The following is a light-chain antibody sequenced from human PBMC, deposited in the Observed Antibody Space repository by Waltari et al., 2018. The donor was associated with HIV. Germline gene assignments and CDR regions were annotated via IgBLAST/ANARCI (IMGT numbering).Light chain of an antibody. CDR3: CSYGGSSTWV. CDR1: SSDVGNYNL. V-gene: IGLV2-23*01. J-gene: IGLJ3*02. Sequence: QSALTQPASVSGSPGQSITISCTGTSSDVGNYNLFSWYQQYPGKAPKLMIYEAVKRTSGVSNRISASKSGNTASLTISGLQAEEEADYYCCSYGGSSTWVFGGGTKLTVL. CDR2: EAV.